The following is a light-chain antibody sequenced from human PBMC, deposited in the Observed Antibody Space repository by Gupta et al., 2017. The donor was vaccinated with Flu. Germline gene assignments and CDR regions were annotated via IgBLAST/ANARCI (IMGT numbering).Light chain of an antibody. CDR1: QDIDND. CDR3: LQHDSFPLT. CDR2: EAT. J-gene: IGKJ4*01. Sequence: GDRVIISCKASQDIDNDVNWYQQKPGEAAVFIIEEATTLVPGIPPRFSGSGYGTDFTLTINNIQFEDAASYFCLQHDSFPLTFGGGTKVEIK. V-gene: IGKV5-2*01.